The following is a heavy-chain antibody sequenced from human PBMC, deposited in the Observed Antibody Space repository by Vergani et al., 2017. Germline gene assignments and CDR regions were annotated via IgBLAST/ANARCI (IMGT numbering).Heavy chain of an antibody. D-gene: IGHD1-26*01. CDR3: ARDRPQWGYDL. Sequence: QVQLQESGLGLVKPSETLYLTCTVSGGSISSYYWSWIRQPPGKGLEWIGYIYYSGSTNYNPSPKSRVTISVDTSKNQFSLKLSSVPAADTAVYYCARDRPQWGYDLWGQGTLVTVSS. CDR1: GGSISSYY. V-gene: IGHV4-59*01. CDR2: IYYSGST. J-gene: IGHJ5*02.